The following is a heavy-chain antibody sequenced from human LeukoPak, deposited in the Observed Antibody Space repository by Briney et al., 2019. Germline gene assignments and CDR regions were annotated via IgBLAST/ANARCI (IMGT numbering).Heavy chain of an antibody. V-gene: IGHV1-18*01. J-gene: IGHJ5*02. CDR2: INDYKGNT. CDR1: GYTFTSYG. CDR3: ARGFFDYYDSSGRRYNWFDP. Sequence: ASVKDSCKASGYTFTSYGISWVRPAPGQGREWMGCINDYKGNTNYAQKLQGRVTMTTDTSTSTAYMELRSLRSDDTVVYYCARGFFDYYDSSGRRYNWFDPWGQGTLVTVSS. D-gene: IGHD3-22*01.